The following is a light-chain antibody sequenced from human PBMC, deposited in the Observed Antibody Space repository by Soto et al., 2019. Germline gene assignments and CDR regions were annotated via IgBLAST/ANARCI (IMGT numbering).Light chain of an antibody. Sequence: EIVLTQSPGTLSLSPGERATLSCRASQSVSSNYLAWYQQKPGQAPRLLIYGASSRATGIPDRFSGSGSGTDFTLTISRLEPEDFAVYYCQQYGSSPLAFGGENKVEVK. CDR1: QSVSSNY. J-gene: IGKJ4*01. CDR3: QQYGSSPLA. CDR2: GAS. V-gene: IGKV3-20*01.